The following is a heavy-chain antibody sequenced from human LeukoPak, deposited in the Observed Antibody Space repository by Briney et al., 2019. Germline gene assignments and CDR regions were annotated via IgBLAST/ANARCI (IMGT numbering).Heavy chain of an antibody. CDR1: GGSISSGGYS. Sequence: SQTLSLTCAVSGGSISSGGYSWSWIRQPPGKGLEWIGYIYHSGSTYYNPSLKSRVTISVDRSKNQFSLKLSSVTAADTAVYYCARGGSTTNDFWSGYPRRATWYMDVWGKGTTVTVSS. CDR3: ARGGSTTNDFWSGYPRRATWYMDV. D-gene: IGHD3-3*01. CDR2: IYHSGST. J-gene: IGHJ6*03. V-gene: IGHV4-30-2*01.